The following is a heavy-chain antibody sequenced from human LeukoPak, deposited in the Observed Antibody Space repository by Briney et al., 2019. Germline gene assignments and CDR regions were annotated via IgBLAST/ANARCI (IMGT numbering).Heavy chain of an antibody. Sequence: GGSLRLSCAASGFTFSSYWMSWVRQAPGKGLEWVANIKQDGSEKYYVDSVKGRFTISRDNAKNSLYLQMNSLRAEDTAVYYCARDMRSGQDIVVVVAAQPIDYWGQGTLVTVSS. V-gene: IGHV3-7*01. CDR3: ARDMRSGQDIVVVVAAQPIDY. J-gene: IGHJ4*02. CDR2: IKQDGSEK. D-gene: IGHD2-15*01. CDR1: GFTFSSYW.